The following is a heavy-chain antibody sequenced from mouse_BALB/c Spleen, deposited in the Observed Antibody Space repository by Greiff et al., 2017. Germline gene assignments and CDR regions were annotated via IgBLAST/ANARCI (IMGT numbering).Heavy chain of an antibody. CDR1: GFNIKDTY. V-gene: IGHV14-3*02. CDR3: AREGQLGPFDD. CDR2: IDPANGNT. J-gene: IGHJ2*01. Sequence: EVKLQESGAELVKPGASVKLSCTASGFNIKDTYMHWVKQRPEQGLEWIGRIDPANGNTKYDPKFQGKATITADTSSNTAYLQLSSLTSEDTAVYYCAREGQLGPFDDWGQGTTLTVAS. D-gene: IGHD3-2*01.